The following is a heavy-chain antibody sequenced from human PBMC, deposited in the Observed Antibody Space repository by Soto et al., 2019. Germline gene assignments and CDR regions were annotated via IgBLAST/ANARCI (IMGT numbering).Heavy chain of an antibody. CDR2: IHYTGNT. CDR1: GGSISSYY. CDR3: ARDTYDRTPVRAFDI. Sequence: SETLSLTCTVSGGSISSYYWSWWRRPPGKGLEWIGYIHYTGNTNYNPSLTSRVTISIGTSWNQFSLKLNSVTAADTALYYCARDTYDRTPVRAFDIWGRGTMVTVSS. V-gene: IGHV4-59*01. J-gene: IGHJ3*02. D-gene: IGHD4-17*01.